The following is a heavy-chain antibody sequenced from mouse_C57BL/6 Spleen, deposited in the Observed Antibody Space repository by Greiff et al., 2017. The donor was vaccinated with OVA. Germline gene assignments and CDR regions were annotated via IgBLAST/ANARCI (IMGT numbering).Heavy chain of an antibody. CDR3: ARNFCGITTVVAPYYFDY. J-gene: IGHJ2*01. V-gene: IGHV1-64*01. D-gene: IGHD1-1*01. CDR1: GYTFTSYW. CDR2: IHPNSGST. Sequence: QVQLQQPGAELVKPGASVKLSCKASGYTFTSYWMHWVKQRPGQGLEWIGMIHPNSGSTNYNEKFKSKATLTVDKSSSTAYMQLSSLTSEDSAVYYCARNFCGITTVVAPYYFDYWGQGTTLTVSS.